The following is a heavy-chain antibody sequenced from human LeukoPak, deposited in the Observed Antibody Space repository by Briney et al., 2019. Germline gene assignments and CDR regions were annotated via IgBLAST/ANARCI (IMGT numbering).Heavy chain of an antibody. V-gene: IGHV3-72*01. CDR2: SRNKANSYAT. J-gene: IGHJ4*02. Sequence: PGGSLRLSCAASGFTFSDHYMDWVRQAPGKGLEWLGRSRNKANSYATEYAASVKGRFTISRDDSKSIAYLQMNSLKTEDTAVYYCTRGRRSPDYWGQGTLVTVSS. CDR1: GFTFSDHY. CDR3: TRGRRSPDY. D-gene: IGHD1-14*01.